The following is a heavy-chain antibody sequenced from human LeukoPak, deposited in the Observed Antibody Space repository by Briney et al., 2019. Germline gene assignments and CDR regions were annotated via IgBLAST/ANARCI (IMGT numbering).Heavy chain of an antibody. D-gene: IGHD2-15*01. J-gene: IGHJ5*02. CDR1: GGSISTYY. CDR3: ARDARYCSGGSCYPGWFDT. CDR2: IYYSGST. Sequence: PSETLSLTCAVSGGSISTYYWTWIRQPPGKGLEWIGYIYYSGSTNYNPSLKSRLTISVDTSKNQFSLKLSSVTAAETAVYYCARDARYCSGGSCYPGWFDTWGQGTLVTVSS. V-gene: IGHV4-59*01.